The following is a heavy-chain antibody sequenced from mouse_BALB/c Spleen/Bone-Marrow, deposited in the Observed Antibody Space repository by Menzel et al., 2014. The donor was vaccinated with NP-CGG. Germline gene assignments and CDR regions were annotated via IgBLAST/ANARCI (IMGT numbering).Heavy chain of an antibody. V-gene: IGHV14-3*02. Sequence: EVKLMESGAELVKPGASVKLSCTASGFNVKDTYIHWVKQRPEQGLEWIGRIDPANGNTKYDPKFQGKATITADTSSNTAYLQLSSLTSEDTDVYYCASYVYGYYFDYWGQGTTLTVSS. D-gene: IGHD2-2*01. CDR3: ASYVYGYYFDY. CDR2: IDPANGNT. J-gene: IGHJ2*01. CDR1: GFNVKDTY.